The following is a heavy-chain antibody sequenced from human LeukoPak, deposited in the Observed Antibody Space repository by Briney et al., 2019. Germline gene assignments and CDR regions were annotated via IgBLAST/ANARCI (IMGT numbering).Heavy chain of an antibody. CDR3: AGHTYTGLGDY. D-gene: IGHD6-19*01. J-gene: IGHJ4*02. CDR2: IYYSGST. CDR1: GGSISSGSYY. V-gene: IGHV4-61*01. Sequence: SETLPLTCTVSGGSISSGSYYWSWIRQPPGKGLEWIGYIYYSGSTNYNPSLKSRVTISVDTSKNQFSLKLSSVTAADTAVYYCAGHTYTGLGDYWGQGTLVTVSS.